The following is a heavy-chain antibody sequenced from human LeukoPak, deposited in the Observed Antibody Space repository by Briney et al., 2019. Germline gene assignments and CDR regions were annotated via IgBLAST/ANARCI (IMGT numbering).Heavy chain of an antibody. CDR3: TRGRSGSGGASDI. CDR2: IRDKADSYTI. J-gene: IGHJ3*02. D-gene: IGHD1-26*01. V-gene: IGHV3-72*01. Sequence: GGSLRLSCAGSGFSFSDHYMGWVRQAPGKGLEWVGRIRDKADSYTIEYAASVKGRFTISRDDSKTSLYLQMNSLKTEDTAVYYCTRGRSGSGGASDIWGQGTMVIVSS. CDR1: GFSFSDHY.